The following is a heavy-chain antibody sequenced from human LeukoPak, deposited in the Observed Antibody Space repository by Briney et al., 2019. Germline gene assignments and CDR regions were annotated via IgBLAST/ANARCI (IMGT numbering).Heavy chain of an antibody. D-gene: IGHD1-26*01. CDR3: AKYSGSHYAFDI. V-gene: IGHV4-39*01. CDR2: IYYNGKT. J-gene: IGHJ3*02. Sequence: SETLSLTCTVSGGAITDSNYYWGWIRQPPGEGLEWIGNIYYNGKTFYNESVKGRVTISVDTSKNQYSLKLSSVTAADTALFYCAKYSGSHYAFDIWGQGTMVTVSS. CDR1: GGAITDSNYY.